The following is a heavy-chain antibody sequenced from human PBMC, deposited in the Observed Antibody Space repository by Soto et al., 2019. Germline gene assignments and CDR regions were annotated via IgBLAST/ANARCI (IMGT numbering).Heavy chain of an antibody. CDR2: IKQDGSER. D-gene: IGHD6-13*01. CDR3: ARGPYSSGWYGPLFGY. J-gene: IGHJ4*02. CDR1: GFTFSSYW. Sequence: GGSLRLSCAASGFTFSSYWMSWVRQAPGKGLEWVANIKQDGSERYYVDSVKGRFTISRDNAKNSLYLQMNSLRAEDTAVYYCARGPYSSGWYGPLFGYWGQGTLVTVSS. V-gene: IGHV3-7*01.